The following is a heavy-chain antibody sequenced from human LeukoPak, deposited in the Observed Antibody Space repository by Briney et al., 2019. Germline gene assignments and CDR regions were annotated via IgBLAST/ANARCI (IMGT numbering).Heavy chain of an antibody. CDR2: IYYSGST. Sequence: SETLSLTCTVSGGSISSSSYYWGWIRQSPGKGLEWIGSIYYSGSTYYNPSLKSRVTISVDTSKNQFSLKLSSVTAADTAVYYCARVLKYCSSTSCYSNWFDPWGQGTLVTVSS. D-gene: IGHD2-2*01. J-gene: IGHJ5*02. CDR3: ARVLKYCSSTSCYSNWFDP. V-gene: IGHV4-39*07. CDR1: GGSISSSSYY.